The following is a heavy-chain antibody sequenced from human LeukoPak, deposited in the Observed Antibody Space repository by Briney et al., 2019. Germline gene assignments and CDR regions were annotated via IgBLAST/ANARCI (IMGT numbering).Heavy chain of an antibody. J-gene: IGHJ4*02. CDR2: IKQDGSEK. CDR3: ARRGTSSSWAHFDY. V-gene: IGHV3-7*05. D-gene: IGHD6-13*01. CDR1: GFTFSSYW. Sequence: GGSLRLSCAASGFTFSSYWMSWVRQAPGKGLEWVANIKQDGSEKYLVDSVKGRFTVSRDNANNSLYLQMNSLGAEDTAVYYCARRGTSSSWAHFDYWGQGTLVTVSS.